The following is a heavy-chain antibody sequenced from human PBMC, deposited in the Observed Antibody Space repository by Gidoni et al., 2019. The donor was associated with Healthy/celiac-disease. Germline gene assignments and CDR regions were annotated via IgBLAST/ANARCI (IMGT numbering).Heavy chain of an antibody. CDR1: GFTFSNAW. J-gene: IGHJ3*02. CDR2: IKSKTDGGTT. V-gene: IGHV3-15*01. CDR3: TTRVRGDAFDI. Sequence: EVQLVESGGGLVKPGGSLRLSCAASGFTFSNAWMSWVRQAQGKGLEWVGRIKSKTDGGTTDYAAPVKGRFTISRDDSKNTLYLQMNSLKTEDTAVYYCTTRVRGDAFDIWGQGTMVTVSS. D-gene: IGHD2-8*01.